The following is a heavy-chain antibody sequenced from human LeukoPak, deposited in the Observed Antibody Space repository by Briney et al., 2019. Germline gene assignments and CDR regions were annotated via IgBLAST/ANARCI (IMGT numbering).Heavy chain of an antibody. CDR1: GFTVSSND. CDR2: IYSGGSA. CDR3: AKVDQPNDAFDI. D-gene: IGHD2-2*03. J-gene: IGHJ3*02. Sequence: GGSLRLSCAASGFTVSSNDMSWVRQAPGKGLEWVSLIYSGGSAYYADSVKGRFTISRDNSKNTLYLQMNSLRAEDTAVYYCAKVDQPNDAFDIWGQGTMVTVSS. V-gene: IGHV3-53*01.